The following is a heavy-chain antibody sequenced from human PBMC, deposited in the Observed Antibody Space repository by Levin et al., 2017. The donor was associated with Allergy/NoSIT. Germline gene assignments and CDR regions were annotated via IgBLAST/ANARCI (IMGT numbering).Heavy chain of an antibody. CDR1: GFTFSNYA. J-gene: IGHJ6*02. CDR2: ISGSGGST. V-gene: IGHV3-23*01. CDR3: AKGHIQGYFPTGYGMDV. Sequence: PGGSLRLSCAASGFTFSNYAMSWVRQAPGKGLEWVSAISGSGGSTYYADSVKGRFSISRDNSKNMLYLQMNSLRAEDAAVYYCAKGHIQGYFPTGYGMDVWGQGTTVTGSS. D-gene: IGHD5-18*01.